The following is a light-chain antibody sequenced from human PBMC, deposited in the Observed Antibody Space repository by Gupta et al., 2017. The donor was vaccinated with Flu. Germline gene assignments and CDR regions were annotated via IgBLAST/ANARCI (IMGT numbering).Light chain of an antibody. CDR3: QQFSDWSPS. V-gene: IGKV3-15*01. CDR2: DTS. CDR1: QSVRIY. Sequence: GESVTLSCRASQSVRIYVAWYQQKPGRAPRLVLYDTSTRAADFPARCSGSGSGTEFTLTISSLQSEDFAVYYCQQFSDWSPSFGQGTRVEI. J-gene: IGKJ1*01.